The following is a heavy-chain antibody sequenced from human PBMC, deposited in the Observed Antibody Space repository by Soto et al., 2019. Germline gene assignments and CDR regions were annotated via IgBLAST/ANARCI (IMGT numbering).Heavy chain of an antibody. CDR2: ISGSGSST. CDR3: AAVPVLRFLKWLPAYFDY. D-gene: IGHD3-3*01. Sequence: PGGSLRLSCAASGFTFSSFAMTWVRQAPGKGLEWVSAISGSGSSTYYADSVKGRFTISRDNSKNTLILQMHSLRAEDTAVYYCAAVPVLRFLKWLPAYFDYWGQGTLVTVSS. CDR1: GFTFSSFA. J-gene: IGHJ4*02. V-gene: IGHV3-23*01.